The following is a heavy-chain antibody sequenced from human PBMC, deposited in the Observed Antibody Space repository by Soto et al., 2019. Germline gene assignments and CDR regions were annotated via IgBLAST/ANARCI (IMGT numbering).Heavy chain of an antibody. CDR1: GESFSGYY. V-gene: IGHV4-34*01. CDR3: ARVGTPRPFDY. CDR2: INDSGST. J-gene: IGHJ4*02. Sequence: QVQLQQWGAGLLKPSETLSLTCAVYGESFSGYYWSWVRQPPGKGLDWIGEINDSGSTNYNPSLKSRVTISADTSKNQFSLKLRSVTAADTAVYYCARVGTPRPFDYWGLGTLVTVSS.